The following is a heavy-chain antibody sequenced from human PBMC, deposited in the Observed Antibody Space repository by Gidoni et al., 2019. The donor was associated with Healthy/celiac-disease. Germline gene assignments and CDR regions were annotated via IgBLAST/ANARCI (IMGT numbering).Heavy chain of an antibody. Sequence: QVQLVESGGGLVNPGVSLRLSCSASGFTFRDYYMSWIRQAPGKGLEWVSYSSSSGSTIYYADTVKGRFTISRDNAKNSLYLKMNSLGAEDTAVYYCARGESSLLWFGECDYWGQGTLVTVSS. CDR2: SSSSGSTI. J-gene: IGHJ4*02. V-gene: IGHV3-11*01. CDR3: ARGESSLLWFGECDY. D-gene: IGHD3-10*01. CDR1: GFTFRDYY.